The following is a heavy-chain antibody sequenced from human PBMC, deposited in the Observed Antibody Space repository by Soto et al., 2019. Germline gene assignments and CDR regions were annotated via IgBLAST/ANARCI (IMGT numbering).Heavy chain of an antibody. CDR3: AKDGSGSGRSSDHFDY. J-gene: IGHJ4*02. D-gene: IGHD3-10*01. CDR1: GFRFDDYA. Sequence: EVQLVESGGGLVQPGRSLRLSCAASGFRFDDYAMHWVRQVPGKGLEWVSGINWKSDNIDYADSVRGQFTISRDNAKNSLYLQMDSLRPEDTALYYCAKDGSGSGRSSDHFDYWGQGTQVTVSS. V-gene: IGHV3-9*01. CDR2: INWKSDNI.